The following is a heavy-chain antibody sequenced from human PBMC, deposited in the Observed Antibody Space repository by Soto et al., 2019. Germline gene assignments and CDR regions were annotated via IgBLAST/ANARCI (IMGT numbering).Heavy chain of an antibody. CDR2: IDPSDSYT. J-gene: IGHJ6*02. V-gene: IGHV5-10-1*01. CDR1: GYSFTSYW. CDR3: ARQYAQQQLATLPYYYYGMDV. Sequence: PGESLKISCKGSGYSFTSYWISWVRQMPGKGLEWMGRIDPSDSYTNYSPSFQGHVTISADKSISTAYLQWSSLKASDTAMYYCARQYAQQQLATLPYYYYGMDVWSQGTTVTVSS. D-gene: IGHD6-13*01.